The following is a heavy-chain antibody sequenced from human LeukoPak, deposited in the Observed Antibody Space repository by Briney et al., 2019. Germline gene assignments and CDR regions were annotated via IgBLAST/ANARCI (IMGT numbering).Heavy chain of an antibody. CDR1: GFTFSSYW. D-gene: IGHD6-19*01. J-gene: IGHJ6*02. Sequence: GGSLRLSCAASGFTFSSYWMSWVRQAPGKGLEWVANIKQDGSEKYYVDSVKGRFTISRDNAKNSLYLQMNSLRAEDTAVYYCARDPDSPSAGDYSYGMDVWGQGTTVTVSS. CDR3: ARDPDSPSAGDYSYGMDV. V-gene: IGHV3-7*01. CDR2: IKQDGSEK.